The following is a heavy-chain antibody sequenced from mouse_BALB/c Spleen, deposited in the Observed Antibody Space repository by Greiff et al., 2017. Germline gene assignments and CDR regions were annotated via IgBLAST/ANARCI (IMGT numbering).Heavy chain of an antibody. CDR1: GFTFSSFG. V-gene: IGHV5-17*02. Sequence: EVNLVESGGGLVQPGGSRKLSCAASGFTFSSFGMHWVRQAPEKGLEWVAYISSGSSTIYYADTVKGRFTISRDNPKNTLFLQMTSLRSEDTAMYYCARTGTATGWFAYWGQGTLVTVSA. D-gene: IGHD1-2*01. J-gene: IGHJ3*01. CDR2: ISSGSSTI. CDR3: ARTGTATGWFAY.